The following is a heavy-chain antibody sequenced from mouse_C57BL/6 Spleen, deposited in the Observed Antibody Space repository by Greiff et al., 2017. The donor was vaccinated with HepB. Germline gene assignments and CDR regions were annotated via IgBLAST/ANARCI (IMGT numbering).Heavy chain of an antibody. CDR2: ISDGGSYT. CDR3: ARDFPVYY. V-gene: IGHV5-4*01. J-gene: IGHJ2*01. CDR1: GFTFSSYA. Sequence: EVQLVESGGGLVKPGGSLKLSCAASGFTFSSYAMSWVRQTPEKRLEWVATISDGGSYTYYPDNVKGRFTISRDNAKNNLYLQMSHLKSEDTAMYYCARDFPVYYRGQGTTLTVSS.